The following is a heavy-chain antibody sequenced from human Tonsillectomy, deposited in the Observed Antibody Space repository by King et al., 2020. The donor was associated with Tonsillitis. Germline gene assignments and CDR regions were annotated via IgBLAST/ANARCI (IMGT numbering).Heavy chain of an antibody. Sequence: VQLVESGGGVVQPGGSLRLSCAASGFTFSSYAMHWVRQAPGKGLDWLTFIHYDGSDKYYADSVKGRFTISRDNAMNTLYLQMNSLKPEDTAVYYCAKETPAGKFGGLLAPWGMDVWGQGTTVSVSS. CDR1: GFTFSSYA. CDR3: AKETPAGKFGGLLAPWGMDV. D-gene: IGHD3-10*01. CDR2: IHYDGSDK. J-gene: IGHJ6*02. V-gene: IGHV3-30*02.